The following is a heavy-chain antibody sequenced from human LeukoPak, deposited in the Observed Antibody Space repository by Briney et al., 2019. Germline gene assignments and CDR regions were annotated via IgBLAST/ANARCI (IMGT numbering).Heavy chain of an antibody. J-gene: IGHJ6*02. CDR2: IGNNGGGI. V-gene: IGHV3-23*01. CDR3: VKDRDFWSGLDV. CDR1: GFTFSTYT. Sequence: GGSLRLSCAASGFTFSTYTMYWVRHPPGKSLEWVSIIGNNGGGIHYADSVRGRFTISRDNAKNSLYLQMNSLKLEDTALYYCVKDRDFWSGLDVWGQGTMVTVS. D-gene: IGHD3-3*01.